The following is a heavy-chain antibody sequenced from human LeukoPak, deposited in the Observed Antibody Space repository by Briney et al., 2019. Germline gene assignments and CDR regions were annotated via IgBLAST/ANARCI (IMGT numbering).Heavy chain of an antibody. CDR1: GFTFSSYW. D-gene: IGHD3-9*01. V-gene: IGHV3-23*01. J-gene: IGHJ4*02. CDR2: ISGSGGST. Sequence: PGGSLRLSCAASGFTFSSYWMSWVRQAPGKGLEWVSAISGSGGSTYYADSVKGRFTISRDNSKNTLYLQMNSLRAEDTAVYYCANSQRSFDWLLYFDYWGQGTLVTVSS. CDR3: ANSQRSFDWLLYFDY.